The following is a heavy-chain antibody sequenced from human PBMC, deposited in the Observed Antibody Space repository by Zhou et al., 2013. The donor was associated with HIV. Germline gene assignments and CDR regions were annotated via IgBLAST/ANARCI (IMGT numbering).Heavy chain of an antibody. CDR2: IIPIFGTA. CDR3: ARERPNPQAGTIAAPLHDAFDI. D-gene: IGHD6-6*01. J-gene: IGHJ3*02. V-gene: IGHV1-69*05. CDR1: GGTFSSYA. Sequence: QVQLVQSGAEVKKPGSSVKVSCKASGGTFSSYAISWVRQAPGQGLEWMGGIIPIFGTANYAQKFQGRVTITTDESTSTAYMELSSLRSEDTAVYYCARERPNPQAGTIAAPLHDAFDIWGQGTMVTVSS.